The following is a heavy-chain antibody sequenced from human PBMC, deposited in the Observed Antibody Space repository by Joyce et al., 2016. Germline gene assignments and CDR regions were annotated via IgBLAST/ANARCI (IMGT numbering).Heavy chain of an antibody. D-gene: IGHD4-17*01. CDR2: IYSGGSGGST. CDR1: GFTVSSNY. CDR3: ARSLAYDYGDYIFNY. V-gene: IGHV3-53*01. Sequence: EVQLVESGGGLIQPGGSLRLSCAASGFTVSSNYMSGVRQAPGRGLGWVSIIYSGGSGGSTYYADSVKGRFTISRDNSKNTLYLQMSSLRAEDTAVYYCARSLAYDYGDYIFNYWGQGTLVSVSS. J-gene: IGHJ4*02.